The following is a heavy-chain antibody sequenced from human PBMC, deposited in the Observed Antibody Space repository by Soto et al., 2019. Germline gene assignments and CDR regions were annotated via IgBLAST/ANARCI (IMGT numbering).Heavy chain of an antibody. CDR3: ARPSYTSVWYHAFDI. CDR2: TYYSGST. D-gene: IGHD6-13*01. CDR1: GVSLISSSGYY. J-gene: IGHJ3*02. V-gene: IGHV4-61*05. Sequence: PSETLSLTCSVSGVSLISSSGYYWSWIRQPPGKGLEWIGYTYYSGSTNYNPSLKSRVTISVDTSKNQFSLQLSSLTAADTAVYYCARPSYTSVWYHAFDIWGQGTMVTVSS.